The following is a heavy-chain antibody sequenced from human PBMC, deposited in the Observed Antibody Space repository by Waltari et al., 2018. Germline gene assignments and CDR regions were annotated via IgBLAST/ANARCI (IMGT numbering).Heavy chain of an antibody. D-gene: IGHD1-26*01. CDR3: ATDRKVGATPSFDY. Sequence: QVQLVQSGAEVKKPGASVKVSCKVSGYTLTELSMHWVRQAPGKGLEWMGGFDPEDGETIYAQKFQGRVTRTEDTSTDTAYMELSSLRSEDTAVYYCATDRKVGATPSFDYWGQGTLVTVSS. CDR1: GYTLTELS. V-gene: IGHV1-24*01. CDR2: FDPEDGET. J-gene: IGHJ4*02.